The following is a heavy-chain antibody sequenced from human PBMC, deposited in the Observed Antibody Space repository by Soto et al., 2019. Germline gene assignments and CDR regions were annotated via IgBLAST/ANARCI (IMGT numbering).Heavy chain of an antibody. CDR2: IYPRDSDT. J-gene: IGHJ2*01. D-gene: IGHD2-2*03. Sequence: GESLKISCQGSKDIFTNSWIGWVRQLPGKGLEYMGSIYPRDSDTGYSPSFQGQVTISVDKSINTVYLQWSSLRSSDTAIYYCARRPSFLLMDNWYSDFWGRSTLVTFFS. CDR3: ARRPSFLLMDNWYSDF. CDR1: KDIFTNSW. V-gene: IGHV5-51*01.